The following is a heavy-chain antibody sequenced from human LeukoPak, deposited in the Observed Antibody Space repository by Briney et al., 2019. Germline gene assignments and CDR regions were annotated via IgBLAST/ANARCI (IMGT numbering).Heavy chain of an antibody. CDR2: ISSSSSNI. V-gene: IGHV3-21*01. Sequence: GGSLRLSCAASGFTFSGYSMNWVRQAPGKGLEWVSSISSSSSNIYYADSVKGRFTISRDNAKNSLYLQMNSLRAEDTAVYYCARSIAVARYYFDYWGQATLVTVSS. CDR3: ARSIAVARYYFDY. D-gene: IGHD6-19*01. CDR1: GFTFSGYS. J-gene: IGHJ4*02.